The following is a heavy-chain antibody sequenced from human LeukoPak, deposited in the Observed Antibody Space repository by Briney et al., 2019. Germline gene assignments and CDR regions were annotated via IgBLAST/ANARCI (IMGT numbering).Heavy chain of an antibody. CDR3: ARGRVSSSTWYSTYYYYFYMDV. V-gene: IGHV4-59*01. CDR1: DDSITMYY. J-gene: IGHJ6*03. CDR2: VDHTGST. Sequence: PSETLSLACSVSDDSITMYYWTWIRQPPGKGLEWIGYVDHTGSTNFNPSLNGRVSISRDTTKNLFSLRLRSVTAADTAVYFCARGRVSSSTWYSTYYYYFYMDVWGKGTTVTVSS. D-gene: IGHD1-1*01.